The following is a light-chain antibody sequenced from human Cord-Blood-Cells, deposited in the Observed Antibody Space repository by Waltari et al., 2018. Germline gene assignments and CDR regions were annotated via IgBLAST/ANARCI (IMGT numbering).Light chain of an antibody. V-gene: IGLV4-69*01. Sequence: QLVLTQSPSASASLGASVKLTCTLSSGHSSYAIAWHQQQPEKGPRYLMKLNSDGSHSKGDGIPDRFSGSSSGAERYLTISSLQSEDEADYYCAAWDDSLNWVFGGGTKLTVL. CDR3: AAWDDSLNWV. CDR1: SGHSSYA. J-gene: IGLJ3*02. CDR2: LNSDGSH.